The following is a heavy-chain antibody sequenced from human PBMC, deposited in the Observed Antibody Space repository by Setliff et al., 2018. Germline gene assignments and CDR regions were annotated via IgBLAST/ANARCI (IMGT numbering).Heavy chain of an antibody. Sequence: TSETLSLTCAVSCDSISSGNWWSWVRQPPEKGLEWIGEINHSGNTNYNPSLKSRVTISVDKSTNQFSLKLNSVTAADTAVYYCVRTDYSDGRYSMDVWGKGTTVTVSS. D-gene: IGHD6-19*01. V-gene: IGHV4-4*02. CDR3: VRTDYSDGRYSMDV. CDR2: INHSGNT. J-gene: IGHJ6*03. CDR1: CDSISSGNW.